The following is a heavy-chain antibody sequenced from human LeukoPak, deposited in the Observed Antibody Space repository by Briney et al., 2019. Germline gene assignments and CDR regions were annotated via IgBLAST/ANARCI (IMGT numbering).Heavy chain of an antibody. CDR1: GGSIGSGGYS. D-gene: IGHD4-17*01. CDR3: ARGTVTTDDAFDI. Sequence: SETLSLTCAVSGGSIGSGGYSWSWIRQPPGKGLEWIGYIYHSGSTYYNPSLKSRVTISVDRSKNQFSLKLSSVTAADTAVYYCARGTVTTDDAFDIWGQGTMVTVSS. V-gene: IGHV4-30-2*01. J-gene: IGHJ3*02. CDR2: IYHSGST.